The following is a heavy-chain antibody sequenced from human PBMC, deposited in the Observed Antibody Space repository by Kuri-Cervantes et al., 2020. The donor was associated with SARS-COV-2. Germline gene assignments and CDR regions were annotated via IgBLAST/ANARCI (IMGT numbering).Heavy chain of an antibody. J-gene: IGHJ4*02. CDR3: AKVETASLDY. CDR2: INWNSDSF. Sequence: LSLTCAASGFPFDYYAMHWVRQTPGKGLEWVSGINWNSDSFAYADSVKGRFTISRDNSKNSLYLEMNSLRPEDTAVYYCAKVETASLDYWGQGTLVTVSS. D-gene: IGHD3-3*01. CDR1: GFPFDYYA. V-gene: IGHV3-9*01.